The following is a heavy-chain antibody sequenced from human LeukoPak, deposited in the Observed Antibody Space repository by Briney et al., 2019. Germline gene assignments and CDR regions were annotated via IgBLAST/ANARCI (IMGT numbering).Heavy chain of an antibody. CDR2: ISGSGGST. CDR3: AKVESCSSTSCYLFYYYYYYMDV. J-gene: IGHJ6*03. CDR1: GFTFSSYA. Sequence: GGSLRLSCAASGFTFSSYAMSWVRQAPGKGLEWVSAISGSGGSTYYADSVKGRFTISRDNSKNTLYLQMNSLRAEDTAVYYCAKVESCSSTSCYLFYYYYYYMDVWGKGTTATVSS. D-gene: IGHD2-2*01. V-gene: IGHV3-23*01.